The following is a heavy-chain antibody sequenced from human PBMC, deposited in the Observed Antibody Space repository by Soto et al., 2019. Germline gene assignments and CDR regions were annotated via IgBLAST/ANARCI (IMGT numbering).Heavy chain of an antibody. CDR3: ARDFIVASLSSQYYYYGMDV. CDR1: GGSISSGGYY. V-gene: IGHV4-31*03. J-gene: IGHJ6*02. CDR2: IYYSGST. Sequence: PSETLSLTCTVSGGSISSGGYYWSWIRQHPGKGLEWIGYIYYSGSTYYNPSLKSRVTISVDTSKNQFSLKLSSVTAADTVVYYCARDFIVASLSSQYYYYGMDVWGQGTTVTVSS. D-gene: IGHD5-12*01.